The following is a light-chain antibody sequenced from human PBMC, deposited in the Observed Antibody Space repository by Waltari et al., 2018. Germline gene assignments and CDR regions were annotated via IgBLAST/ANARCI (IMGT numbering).Light chain of an antibody. J-gene: IGKJ1*01. Sequence: EIVLTQSPGTLSLSPGERATLACRASQSVSRTLAWYQQKPGQAPRLLIYDASIRATGIPDRFSGSGSGTDCSLTISRLEPEDFAVYCCQKYGTRPATFGQGTKVEIK. CDR2: DAS. CDR3: QKYGTRPAT. V-gene: IGKV3-20*01. CDR1: QSVSRT.